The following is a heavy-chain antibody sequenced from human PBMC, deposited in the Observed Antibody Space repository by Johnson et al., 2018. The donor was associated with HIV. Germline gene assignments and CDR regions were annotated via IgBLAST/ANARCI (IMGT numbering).Heavy chain of an antibody. CDR1: GFTFSSYA. Sequence: QVQLVESGGGVVQPGRSLRLSCAASGFTFSSYALHWVRQAPGKGLQWVAVISYDGSNKYYADSVKGRFTISIDTSKNTLYLQMNSLRAEDTAVYYCARDWGLYSSGWYVDAFDIWGQGTMVTVSS. J-gene: IGHJ3*02. CDR2: ISYDGSNK. D-gene: IGHD6-19*01. CDR3: ARDWGLYSSGWYVDAFDI. V-gene: IGHV3-30-3*01.